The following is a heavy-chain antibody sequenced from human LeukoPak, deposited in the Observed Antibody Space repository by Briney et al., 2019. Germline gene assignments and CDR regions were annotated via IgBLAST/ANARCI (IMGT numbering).Heavy chain of an antibody. CDR3: ARGRGQQPPLGY. Sequence: SETLSLTCAVSGGSISGFYWSWIRQPPGKGLEWIGYIYYTGSTNYNPSLKSRVTISVDTSKNQFSLKLSSVTAADTAVYYCARGRGQQPPLGYWGQGTLVTVSS. D-gene: IGHD6-13*01. CDR2: IYYTGST. V-gene: IGHV4-59*01. J-gene: IGHJ4*02. CDR1: GGSISGFY.